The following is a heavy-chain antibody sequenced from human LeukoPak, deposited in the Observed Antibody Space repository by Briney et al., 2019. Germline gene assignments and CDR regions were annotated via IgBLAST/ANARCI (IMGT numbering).Heavy chain of an antibody. CDR3: AATIFGDNWFDP. J-gene: IGHJ5*02. V-gene: IGHV3-33*01. CDR1: GFTFSSYG. CDR2: IWYDGSNK. Sequence: PGGSLRLSCAASGFTFSSYGMHWLRQAPGKGLEWVAVIWYDGSNKYYADSVKGRFTISRDNSKNTLYLQMNSLRAEDTAVYYCAATIFGDNWFDPWGQGTLVTVSS. D-gene: IGHD3-3*01.